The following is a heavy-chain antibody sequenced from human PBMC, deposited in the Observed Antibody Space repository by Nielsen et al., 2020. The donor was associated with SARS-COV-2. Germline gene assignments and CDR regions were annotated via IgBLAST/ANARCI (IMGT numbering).Heavy chain of an antibody. D-gene: IGHD3-10*01. CDR2: IDPSDSYT. J-gene: IGHJ4*02. V-gene: IGHV5-10-1*01. CDR1: GYSFTSYW. CDR3: ARWGITKHFYYFDY. Sequence: GGSLRLSCKGSGYSFTSYWISWVRQMPGKGLEWMGRIDPSDSYTNYSPSFQGHVTISADKSISTAYLQWSSLKASDTAMYYCARWGITKHFYYFDYWGQGTLVTVSS.